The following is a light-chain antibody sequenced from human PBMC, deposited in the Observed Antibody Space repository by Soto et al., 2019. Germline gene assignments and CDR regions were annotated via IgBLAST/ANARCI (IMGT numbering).Light chain of an antibody. CDR3: SSYTSSSTLV. CDR2: DVS. J-gene: IGLJ2*01. V-gene: IGLV2-14*01. Sequence: QSVLTQPASVSGSPGQSITISCTGTSSVVGGYNYVSWYQQHPGKAPKLMIYDVSNRPSGVSNRFSGSKSGNTASLTISGLQAEVEADYYCSSYTSSSTLVFGGGTIVTVL. CDR1: SSVVGGYNY.